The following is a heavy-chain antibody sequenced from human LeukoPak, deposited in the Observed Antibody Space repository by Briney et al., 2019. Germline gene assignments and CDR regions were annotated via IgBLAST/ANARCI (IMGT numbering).Heavy chain of an antibody. Sequence: RSLRLSCAASGFTFSSYAMHWVRQAPGKGLEWVAVISYDGSNKYYADSVKGRFTISRDNSKNTLYLQMNSLRAEDTAVYYCARGPSDSSGYQRPFDYWGQGPRSPSPQ. V-gene: IGHV3-30-3*01. CDR2: ISYDGSNK. D-gene: IGHD3-22*01. CDR1: GFTFSSYA. CDR3: ARGPSDSSGYQRPFDY. J-gene: IGHJ4*02.